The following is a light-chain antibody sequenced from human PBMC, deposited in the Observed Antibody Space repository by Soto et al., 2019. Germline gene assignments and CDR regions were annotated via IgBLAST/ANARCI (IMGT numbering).Light chain of an antibody. Sequence: DIQMTQFPSTLSASVGDQVTITCRASQNIQSFLAWYQQKPGKAPKLLIYLASRLEGGVPSRFSGSGSGTEFILTINSLQPDDFAIYFCQQYNSHSYYSFGQGTKLEVK. V-gene: IGKV1-5*03. CDR1: QNIQSF. J-gene: IGKJ2*03. CDR3: QQYNSHSYYS. CDR2: LAS.